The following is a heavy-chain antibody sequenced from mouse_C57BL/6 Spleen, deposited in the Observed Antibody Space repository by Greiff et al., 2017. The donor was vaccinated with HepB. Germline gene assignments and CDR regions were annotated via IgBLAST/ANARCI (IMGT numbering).Heavy chain of an antibody. Sequence: VQLQQSGAELVRPGASVTLSCKASGYTFTDYEMHWVKQTPVHGLEWIGAIDPETGGTAYNQKFKGKAILTADKSSSTAYMELRSLTSEDSAVYYCTRGNYYGSSYDVFAYWGQGTLVTVSA. D-gene: IGHD1-1*01. CDR1: GYTFTDYE. CDR3: TRGNYYGSSYDVFAY. V-gene: IGHV1-15*01. J-gene: IGHJ3*01. CDR2: IDPETGGT.